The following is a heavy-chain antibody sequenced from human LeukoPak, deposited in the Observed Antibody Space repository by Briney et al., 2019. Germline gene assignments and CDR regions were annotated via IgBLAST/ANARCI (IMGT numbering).Heavy chain of an antibody. Sequence: GGSLRLSCAASGFSFSSFWMHWVRQAPGKGLEWVSSISSSGSYIYYADSVKGRFTISRDNAKNSLYLQMNSLRAEDTAVYYCARKDRLGYSYGQGPFDFWGQGTLVTVSS. J-gene: IGHJ4*02. V-gene: IGHV3-21*01. CDR3: ARKDRLGYSYGQGPFDF. D-gene: IGHD5-18*01. CDR1: GFSFSSFW. CDR2: ISSSGSYI.